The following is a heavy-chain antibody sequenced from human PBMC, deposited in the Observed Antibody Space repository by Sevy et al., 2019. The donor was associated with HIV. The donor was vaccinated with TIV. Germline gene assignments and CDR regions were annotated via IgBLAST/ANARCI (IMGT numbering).Heavy chain of an antibody. V-gene: IGHV3-48*02. J-gene: IGHJ4*02. D-gene: IGHD3-16*01. CDR3: AIDPRDGGDY. CDR1: GFIFSSYS. CDR2: ISTGSTTI. Sequence: GGSLRLSCAASGFIFSSYSMNWVRQAPGKGLGWISYISTGSTTIYYPDSVKGRFTVSRDNARSSLFLQMNSLRDEDTAVYYCAIDPRDGGDYWGQGTLVTVSS.